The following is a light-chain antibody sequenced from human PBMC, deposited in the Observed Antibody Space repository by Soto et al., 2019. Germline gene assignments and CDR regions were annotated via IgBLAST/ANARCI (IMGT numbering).Light chain of an antibody. CDR2: EVS. CDR1: SSDVGAYDY. CDR3: SSYTSSSTRV. Sequence: QSALTQPASVSGSPGQSITISCTGTSSDVGAYDYVSWYQQHPDKAPKLMIYEVSNRPSGVSNRFSGSKSVNTATLTISRLQTEDEADYYCSSYTSSSTRVFGTGTKLTVL. J-gene: IGLJ1*01. V-gene: IGLV2-14*03.